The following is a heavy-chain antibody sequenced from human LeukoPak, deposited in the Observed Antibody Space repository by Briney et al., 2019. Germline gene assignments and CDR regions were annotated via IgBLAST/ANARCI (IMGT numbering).Heavy chain of an antibody. Sequence: GASVKVSCKASGYTFTSYYMHWVRQAPGQGLEWMGWMNPNSGNTGYAQKFQGRVTITRNTSISTAYMELSSLRSEDTAVYYCARALVSSSWPFYYYYYYMDVWGKGTTVTVSS. CDR2: MNPNSGNT. CDR3: ARALVSSSWPFYYYYYYMDV. V-gene: IGHV1-8*03. CDR1: GYTFTSYY. D-gene: IGHD6-13*01. J-gene: IGHJ6*03.